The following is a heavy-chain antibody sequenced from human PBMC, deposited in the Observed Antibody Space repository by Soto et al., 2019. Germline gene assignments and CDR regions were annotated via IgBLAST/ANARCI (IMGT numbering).Heavy chain of an antibody. CDR3: ARGLSTGRRVLNY. V-gene: IGHV1-46*01. Sequence: GGSVKVSCKASGYTFTMYYMHCVRQSRSQWRDGMGIINPSGGSTSYAQKFQGRVSMTRDTSTSTVYMELSSLRSEDTAVYYWARGLSTGRRVLNYWGQRTMVAASS. CDR1: GYTFTMYY. CDR2: INPSGGST. D-gene: IGHD3-10*01. J-gene: IGHJ4*02.